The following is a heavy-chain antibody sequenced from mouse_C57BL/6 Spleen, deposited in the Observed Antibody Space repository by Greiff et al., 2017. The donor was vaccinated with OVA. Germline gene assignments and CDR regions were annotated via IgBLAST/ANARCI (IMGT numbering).Heavy chain of an antibody. CDR1: GYTFTSYW. CDR2: IHPNSGST. CDR3: ARKTGDIAY. V-gene: IGHV1-64*01. J-gene: IGHJ3*01. Sequence: VQLQQSGAELVKPGASVKLSCKASGYTFTSYWMHWVKQRPGQGLEWIGMIHPNSGSTNYNEKFKSKATLTVDKSSSTAYMQLSSLTSDDSAVYYCARKTGDIAYWGQGTLVTVSA.